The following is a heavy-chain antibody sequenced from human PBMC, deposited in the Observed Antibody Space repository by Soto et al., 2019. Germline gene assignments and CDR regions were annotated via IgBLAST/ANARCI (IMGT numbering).Heavy chain of an antibody. J-gene: IGHJ4*02. CDR1: GFTFSGSA. CDR2: IRNKANSYAT. D-gene: IGHD2-15*01. V-gene: IGHV3-73*02. Sequence: EVQLVESGGGLVQPGGSLKLSCAASGFTFSGSAVHWVRQASGKGLEWVGRIRNKANSYATAYAASLKGRFMISRDDSKNTAYLQMKSLKTEDTAVYYCTSHSPEDMIRKWGQGTLGTVSS. CDR3: TSHSPEDMIRK.